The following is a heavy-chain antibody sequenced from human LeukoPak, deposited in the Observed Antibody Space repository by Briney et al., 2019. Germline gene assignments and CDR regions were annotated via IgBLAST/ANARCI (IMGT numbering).Heavy chain of an antibody. CDR1: GFTFSTYT. J-gene: IGHJ4*02. Sequence: GGSLRLSCAASGFTFSTYTMYWVRHPPGKGLEWLSIIGSSGGGIHYADSVKGRFTISRDNSKNMLCLQMNSLRAEDTAVYYCARGGSAYCTNGICSNSRRGSAGIDYWGQGTLVTVSS. D-gene: IGHD2-8*01. CDR2: IGSSGGGI. CDR3: ARGGSAYCTNGICSNSRRGSAGIDY. V-gene: IGHV3-23*01.